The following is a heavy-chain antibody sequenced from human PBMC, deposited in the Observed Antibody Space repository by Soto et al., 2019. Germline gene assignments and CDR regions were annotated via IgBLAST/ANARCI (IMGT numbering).Heavy chain of an antibody. CDR3: AARLPLIGYCSGASCPTGGMDV. V-gene: IGHV1-58*01. CDR1: GFTLTSSA. D-gene: IGHD2-15*01. Sequence: SVKVSCKASGFTLTSSAVQWVRQARGQRLEWIGWIVVGGGNTNYAQKFQERVTITRDMSTSTAYMELSSLRSEDTAVYYCAARLPLIGYCSGASCPTGGMDVCGQRTTVTVSS. CDR2: IVVGGGNT. J-gene: IGHJ6*02.